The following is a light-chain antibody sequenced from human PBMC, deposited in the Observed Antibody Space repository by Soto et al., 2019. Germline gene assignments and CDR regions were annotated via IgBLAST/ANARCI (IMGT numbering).Light chain of an antibody. CDR3: CSYAGSGTYV. CDR1: SSDVGTYNL. Sequence: QSVLTQPASVSGSPVQSITISCTGTSSDVGTYNLVSWYQQHPGKAPKLMIYEVSKWPSGVSNRFSGSKSGNTASLTLSWLQAEDEADYYCCSYAGSGTYVFGTGTKVTV. CDR2: EVS. V-gene: IGLV2-23*02. J-gene: IGLJ1*01.